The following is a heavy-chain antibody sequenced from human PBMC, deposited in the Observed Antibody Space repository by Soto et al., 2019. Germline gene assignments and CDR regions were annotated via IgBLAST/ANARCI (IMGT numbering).Heavy chain of an antibody. V-gene: IGHV3-23*01. J-gene: IGHJ3*01. Sequence: GGSLRLSCAASGFTFGNYAMNWVRQAPGKGLEWISSISDPGTSTYYANSVKGRFSMSRDNSKNTLFLQMNRLRADDTAVYFCAKSLVTPSDAFDLWGRGTLVTV. D-gene: IGHD2-21*02. CDR3: AKSLVTPSDAFDL. CDR1: GFTFGNYA. CDR2: ISDPGTST.